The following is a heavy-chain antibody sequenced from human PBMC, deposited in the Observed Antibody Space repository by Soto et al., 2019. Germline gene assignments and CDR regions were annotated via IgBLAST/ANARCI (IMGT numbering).Heavy chain of an antibody. V-gene: IGHV4-30-2*01. D-gene: IGHD4-17*01. Sequence: QLQLQESGSELVKPSQTLSLTCAVSGGSISSGGYSWSWIRQPPGKGLEWIGYIYHSGSTYYNPSLKSRVTISVDRSKNQCALKLSSVTAADTAVYYCARASTTVTTLDYWGQGTLVTVSS. CDR3: ARASTTVTTLDY. J-gene: IGHJ4*02. CDR1: GGSISSGGYS. CDR2: IYHSGST.